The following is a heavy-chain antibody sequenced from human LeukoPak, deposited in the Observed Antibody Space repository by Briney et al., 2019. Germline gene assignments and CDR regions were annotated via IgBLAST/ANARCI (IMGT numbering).Heavy chain of an antibody. V-gene: IGHV4-59*01. J-gene: IGHJ4*02. Sequence: PSETLSLTCSVTGGSISSYYWSWIRQPPGKGLEWIGYIYHTGSTHYSPSLKSRVTISVDTSKHQFSLKLSSVSAADTAVYYCASGTYYYFDFWGQGTLVTVSS. CDR3: ASGTYYYFDF. CDR1: GGSISSYY. CDR2: IYHTGST. D-gene: IGHD1-26*01.